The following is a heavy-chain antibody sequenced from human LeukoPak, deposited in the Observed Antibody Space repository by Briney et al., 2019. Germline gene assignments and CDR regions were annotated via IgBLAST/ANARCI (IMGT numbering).Heavy chain of an antibody. V-gene: IGHV3-23*01. CDR1: RFTFSSYP. CDR2: IVGGGDGT. D-gene: IGHD3-10*01. J-gene: IGHJ4*02. CDR3: ARVPMVRGVIIMPSYTYDY. Sequence: GGSLRLSCAASRFTFSSYPMSWVRQAPGKGLEWVSTIVGGGDGTYYVDSVKGRFAVSRDNSMNTLYLHMSSLRADDAAVYYCARVPMVRGVIIMPSYTYDYWGQGTLVTVSS.